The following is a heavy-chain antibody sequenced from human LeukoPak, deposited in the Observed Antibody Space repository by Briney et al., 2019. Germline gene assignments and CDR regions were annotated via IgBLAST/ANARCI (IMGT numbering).Heavy chain of an antibody. CDR3: ARHPTTVVTPGWYFDL. CDR1: GYSISSGHY. J-gene: IGHJ2*01. D-gene: IGHD4-23*01. V-gene: IGHV4-38-2*02. CDR2: IYHTGST. Sequence: SETLSLTCTVSGYSISSGHYWGWIRQPPGKGLEWIGSIYHTGSTYYNSSLKSRVTISADTSKNQFSLKLSSVTAADTAVYYCARHPTTVVTPGWYFDLWGRGTLVTVSS.